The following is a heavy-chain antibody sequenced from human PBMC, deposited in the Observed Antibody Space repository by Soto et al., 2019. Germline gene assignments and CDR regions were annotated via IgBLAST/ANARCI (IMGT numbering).Heavy chain of an antibody. J-gene: IGHJ3*02. D-gene: IGHD3-9*01. Sequence: SETLSLTCAVSGGSVTTNFWWGWVRQSPVTRLEWIGDMSHSGPTNYSPSLKSRVTLSVDTSKNQFSLKLSSVTAADTAVYYCARETGYWGAFDICGQGTMVTVSS. CDR1: GGSVTTNFW. CDR2: MSHSGPT. CDR3: ARETGYWGAFDI. V-gene: IGHV4-4*02.